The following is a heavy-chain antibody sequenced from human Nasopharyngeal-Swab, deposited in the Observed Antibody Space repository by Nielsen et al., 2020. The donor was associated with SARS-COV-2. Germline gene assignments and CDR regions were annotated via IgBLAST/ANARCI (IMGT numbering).Heavy chain of an antibody. D-gene: IGHD3-22*01. CDR3: ARHSRVTTVVVVTLFDY. CDR2: MSYSGVT. V-gene: IGHV4-39*01. J-gene: IGHJ4*02. Sequence: RQAPGKGLEWIGSMSYSGVTFYNPSLRNRVTLSVDTSKNLLSLKLDSVTAADTALYYCARHSRVTTVVVVTLFDYWGQGTLVTVSS.